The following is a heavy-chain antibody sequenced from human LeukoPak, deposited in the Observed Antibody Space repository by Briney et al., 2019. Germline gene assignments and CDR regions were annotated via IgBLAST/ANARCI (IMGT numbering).Heavy chain of an antibody. CDR2: IGGGSGTTYYA. Sequence: GGSLRLSCAASGFTFRSYAMSWVRQSPGKGLEWVSGIGGGSGTTYYAYYAASVKGRFIISRDNSKNTLYLQINSLRAEDTAVYYCAKLYDILTGYCDYWGQGTLVT. V-gene: IGHV3-23*01. CDR1: GFTFRSYA. CDR3: AKLYDILTGYCDY. D-gene: IGHD3-9*01. J-gene: IGHJ4*02.